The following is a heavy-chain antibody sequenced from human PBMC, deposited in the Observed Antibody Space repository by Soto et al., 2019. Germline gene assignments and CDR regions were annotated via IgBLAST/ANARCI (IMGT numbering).Heavy chain of an antibody. D-gene: IGHD3-22*01. Sequence: QVQLQESGPGLVKPSETLSLTGTVSVASISSSYWSWIRQPPGKGLEWIGYIYYSGSTNYNPSLKSRVTISVDTSKNQFSLKLSSVTAADTAVYYRASHYDSSGYWGQGTLVTVSS. V-gene: IGHV4-59*01. CDR2: IYYSGST. J-gene: IGHJ4*02. CDR1: VASISSSY. CDR3: ASHYDSSGY.